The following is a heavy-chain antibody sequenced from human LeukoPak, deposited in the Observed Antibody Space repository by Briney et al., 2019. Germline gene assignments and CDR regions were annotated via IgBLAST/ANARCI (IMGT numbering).Heavy chain of an antibody. Sequence: PSETLSLTCSVSGGSISSLYWSWIRQPPGKGLELIGYIYYTGSTNYNPSLKSRVIMFVDMSKNQFSLRLSSVTAADTAVYYCARHRAYSSSSPFDYWGQGTLVTVSS. J-gene: IGHJ4*02. D-gene: IGHD6-6*01. CDR1: GGSISSLY. V-gene: IGHV4-59*08. CDR3: ARHRAYSSSSPFDY. CDR2: IYYTGST.